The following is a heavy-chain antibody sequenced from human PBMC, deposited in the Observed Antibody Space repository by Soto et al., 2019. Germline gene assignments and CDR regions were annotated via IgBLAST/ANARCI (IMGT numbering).Heavy chain of an antibody. V-gene: IGHV1-3*01. D-gene: IGHD1-26*01. CDR3: ARDRGIVGATDFDY. Sequence: SVKVSCKASGYTLTNYAIHWVLQAPGQRLEWMGWINVVNGDTKYSRKFQGRVTITRDTSATTADMELSSLRSQDTAIYYCARDRGIVGATDFDYWGRGTLVTVSS. CDR2: INVVNGDT. CDR1: GYTLTNYA. J-gene: IGHJ4*02.